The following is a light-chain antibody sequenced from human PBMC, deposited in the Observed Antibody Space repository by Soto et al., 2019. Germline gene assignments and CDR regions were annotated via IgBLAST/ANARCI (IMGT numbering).Light chain of an antibody. CDR1: QNIRGNE. Sequence: VLTQSPGTLSLSPGERTTLSCRASQNIRGNELAWYQQKPGQPPRLLIYRGSSRAPGIPDRFSGRGSGTEFTPTVSRLEPEDFAVYYCQDYGTSAPWTFGQGTRVEIK. V-gene: IGKV3-20*01. J-gene: IGKJ1*01. CDR2: RGS. CDR3: QDYGTSAPWT.